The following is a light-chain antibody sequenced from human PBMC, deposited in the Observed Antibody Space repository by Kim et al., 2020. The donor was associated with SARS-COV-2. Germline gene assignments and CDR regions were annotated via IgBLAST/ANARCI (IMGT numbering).Light chain of an antibody. J-gene: IGKJ3*01. Sequence: SPGERATLSCRASRSVSSNLAWYQQKPGQAPRLLIYGASTRATGIPARFSGSGSGTEFTLTISSLQSEDFAVYYCQQYNNWPPFTFGPGTKVDIK. CDR2: GAS. V-gene: IGKV3-15*01. CDR1: RSVSSN. CDR3: QQYNNWPPFT.